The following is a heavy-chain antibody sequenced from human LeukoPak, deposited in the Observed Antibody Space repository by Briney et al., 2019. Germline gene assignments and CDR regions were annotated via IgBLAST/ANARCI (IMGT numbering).Heavy chain of an antibody. D-gene: IGHD2-21*01. CDR3: ARDVLGHISP. CDR2: VYGGGST. J-gene: IGHJ1*01. Sequence: GESLRLSCVASGFSISTNHMNWVRQAPGKGLEWVSTVYGGGSTNYADSVKGRFTVSRDNSKNTLSLQMHSLRAEDTAVYYCARDVLGHISPWGQGTLVTVSS. V-gene: IGHV3-53*01. CDR1: GFSISTNH.